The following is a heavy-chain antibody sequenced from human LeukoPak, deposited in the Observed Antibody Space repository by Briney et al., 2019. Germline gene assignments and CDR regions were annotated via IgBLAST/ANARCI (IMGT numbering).Heavy chain of an antibody. V-gene: IGHV4-61*02. Sequence: PSQTLSLTCTVSGGSISSGSYYWSWIRQSAGKGLEWIGRIHTSGSTNYNPSLKSRVSISMDTSKNQFSLQLSSVTAADTAVYHCARECGLSATCSGVTDWGQGIQVTVSS. D-gene: IGHD2-15*01. J-gene: IGHJ4*02. CDR2: IHTSGST. CDR3: ARECGLSATCSGVTD. CDR1: GGSISSGSYY.